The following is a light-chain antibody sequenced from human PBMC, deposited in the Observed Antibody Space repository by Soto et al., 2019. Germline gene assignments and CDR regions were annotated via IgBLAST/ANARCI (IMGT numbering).Light chain of an antibody. J-gene: IGKJ4*01. Sequence: EIVMTQSPATLSVSPGERATLSCRASQTLYNNLAWYQQKLGQAPRLLIYGASARATDIPARFSGSGSGTAFTLTVSGLQSEDFAIYDCQQYSDWPLTFGGGTKVEIK. CDR2: GAS. CDR1: QTLYNN. V-gene: IGKV3-15*01. CDR3: QQYSDWPLT.